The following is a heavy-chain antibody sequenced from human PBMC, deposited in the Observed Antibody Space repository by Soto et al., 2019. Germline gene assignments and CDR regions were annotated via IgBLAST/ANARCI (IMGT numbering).Heavy chain of an antibody. D-gene: IGHD3-10*01. V-gene: IGHV3-23*01. CDR2: LIGGHYGT. J-gene: IGHJ5*02. CDR3: AKGKSTGDIDWFDP. CDR1: GFTLQNYA. Sequence: LRLSCTASGFTLQNYAMAWVRQAPRKGLEWVSTLIGGHYGTAYSYSVKGRFTVSRDNSKNCLYLQMNSLGVEDTAMYFCAKGKSTGDIDWFDPWGQGSLVTVSS.